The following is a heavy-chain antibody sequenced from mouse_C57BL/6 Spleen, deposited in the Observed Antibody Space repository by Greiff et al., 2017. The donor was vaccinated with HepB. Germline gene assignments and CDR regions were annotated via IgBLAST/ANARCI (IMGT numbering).Heavy chain of an antibody. Sequence: QVQLQQSGPELVKPGASVKISCKASGYSFTSYYIHWVKQRPGQGLEWIGWIYPGSGNTKYNEKFKGKATLTADTSSSTAYMQLSSLTSEDSAVYYCASGYEYDGSNAYWGQGTLVTVSA. CDR2: IYPGSGNT. J-gene: IGHJ3*01. D-gene: IGHD2-4*01. CDR3: ASGYEYDGSNAY. V-gene: IGHV1-66*01. CDR1: GYSFTSYY.